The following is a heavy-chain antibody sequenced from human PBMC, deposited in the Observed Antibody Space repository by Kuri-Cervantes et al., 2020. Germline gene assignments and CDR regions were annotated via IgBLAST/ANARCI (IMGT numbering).Heavy chain of an antibody. CDR3: ARRDSPGYSDY. CDR2: IYSGGST. Sequence: GESLKISCAASGFTVYSHYMSWVRQAPGKGLEWVSVIYSGGSTYYADSVKGRFTISRDDSKNTLYLQMNSLRAEDTAVYYCARRDSPGYSDYWGQGTLVTVSS. V-gene: IGHV3-53*01. CDR1: GFTVYSHY. J-gene: IGHJ4*02.